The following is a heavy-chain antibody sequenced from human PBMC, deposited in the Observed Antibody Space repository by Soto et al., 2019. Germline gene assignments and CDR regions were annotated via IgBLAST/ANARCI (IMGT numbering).Heavy chain of an antibody. Sequence: QVPLPESGPGLVQPSETLSLTCTASGGSICSSYWSWIRQPPGKGLEWIGYIYYSGSTNYNPSLKRRGTISVDTSKNQFSLKRSSATAADTAVSYCARAGGYYFDYWGQGTLVPVAS. J-gene: IGHJ4*02. V-gene: IGHV4-59*01. CDR3: ARAGGYYFDY. CDR1: GGSICSSY. CDR2: IYYSGST. D-gene: IGHD3-16*01.